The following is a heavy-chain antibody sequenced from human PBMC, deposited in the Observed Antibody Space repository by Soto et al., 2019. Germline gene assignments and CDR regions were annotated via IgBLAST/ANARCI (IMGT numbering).Heavy chain of an antibody. CDR1: GFTFSNYA. CDR3: AKRPLTAAGFDY. J-gene: IGHJ4*02. CDR2: ITGSGGGT. D-gene: IGHD6-13*01. V-gene: IGHV3-23*01. Sequence: EVQLLESGGGLVQPGGSLRRSCAASGFTFSNYAMTWVRQAPGKGLEWVSVITGSGGGTYFVDSVKGRFTISRDNSKNTVYLQMNSLRAEDTAVYYCAKRPLTAAGFDYWGQGTLGTVSS.